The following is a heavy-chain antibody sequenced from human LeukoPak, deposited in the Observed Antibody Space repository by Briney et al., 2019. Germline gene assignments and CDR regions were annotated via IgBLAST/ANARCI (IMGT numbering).Heavy chain of an antibody. Sequence: SVKVSCKASGGTFSSYAISWVRQAPGQGLEWMGRIIPILGIANYAQKFQGRVTITADKSTSTAYMELSSLRSEDTAVYYCARDKEHAAAASLYYFGYWGQGTLVTVSS. J-gene: IGHJ4*02. CDR3: ARDKEHAAAASLYYFGY. V-gene: IGHV1-69*04. CDR2: IIPILGIA. CDR1: GGTFSSYA. D-gene: IGHD6-13*01.